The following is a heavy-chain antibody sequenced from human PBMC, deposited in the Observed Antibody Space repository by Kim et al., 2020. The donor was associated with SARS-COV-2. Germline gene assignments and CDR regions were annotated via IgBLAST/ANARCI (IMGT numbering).Heavy chain of an antibody. Sequence: GGSLRLSCAVSGFTFADYAIHWVRQGPGKGLEWVSGINWKDGRIVYGDSVKGRFTISRDNAKKFLFLQMNSLRSEDTAFYYCAYLGMAARHDDLDVWGQGTMVTVSS. J-gene: IGHJ3*01. CDR1: GFTFADYA. D-gene: IGHD6-25*01. CDR3: AYLGMAARHDDLDV. V-gene: IGHV3-9*01. CDR2: INWKDGRI.